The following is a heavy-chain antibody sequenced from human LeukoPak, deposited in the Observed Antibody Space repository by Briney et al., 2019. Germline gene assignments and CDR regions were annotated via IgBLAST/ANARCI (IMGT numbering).Heavy chain of an antibody. CDR3: ARRRQTGGDNGLHNWFDP. J-gene: IGHJ5*02. Sequence: SQTLSLTCAVSGGSISSGDYSWHWIRQPPGKGLEWIGHIYYSGSTNYNPSLRSRVTMSVDTSKNHFSLRLTSVTAADTAVYYCARRRQTGGDNGLHNWFDPWGQGILVTVSS. CDR2: IYYSGST. V-gene: IGHV4-30-4*07. D-gene: IGHD2-21*01. CDR1: GGSISSGDYS.